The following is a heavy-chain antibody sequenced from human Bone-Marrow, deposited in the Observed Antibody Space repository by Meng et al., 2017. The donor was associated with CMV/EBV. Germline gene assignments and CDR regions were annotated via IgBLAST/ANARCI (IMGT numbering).Heavy chain of an antibody. V-gene: IGHV3-21*01. CDR1: GFTFSSYW. J-gene: IGHJ3*02. D-gene: IGHD1-14*01. CDR3: ATIEAIGPENQGDAFDI. CDR2: ISSSSSYI. Sequence: GESLKISCAASGFTFSSYWMNWVRQAPGKGLEWVSSISSSSSYIYYADSVKGQFTISRDNAKNSLYLQMSSLRAEDTAVYYCATIEAIGPENQGDAFDIWGQGTMVTVSS.